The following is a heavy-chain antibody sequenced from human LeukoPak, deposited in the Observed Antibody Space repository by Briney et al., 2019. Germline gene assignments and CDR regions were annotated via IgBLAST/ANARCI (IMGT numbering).Heavy chain of an antibody. CDR1: GFTFSSYG. J-gene: IGHJ4*02. CDR3: AKDFVVVPGNVNYFDY. Sequence: GGSLRLSCAASGFTFSSYGMSWVRQAPGKGLEWVANIKQDGSEKHYVDSVKGRFTISRDNAKNSLYLQMNSLRAEDTAVYYCAKDFVVVPGNVNYFDYWGQGTLVTVSS. CDR2: IKQDGSEK. V-gene: IGHV3-7*03. D-gene: IGHD2-21*02.